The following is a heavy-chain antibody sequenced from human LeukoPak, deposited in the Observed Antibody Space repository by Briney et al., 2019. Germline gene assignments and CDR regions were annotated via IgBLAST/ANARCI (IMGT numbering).Heavy chain of an antibody. V-gene: IGHV4-4*07. D-gene: IGHD3-22*01. CDR2: MYSTGST. Sequence: PSETLSLTCAVYGGSFSGSYWSWIRQPAGKGLEGIGRMYSTGSTNYNPSLKSRVTMSVDTSKNQFSLKMTSVTAADTAVYYCAREGQDHYDSSGHRNWFDPWGQGTLVTVSS. J-gene: IGHJ5*02. CDR3: AREGQDHYDSSGHRNWFDP. CDR1: GGSFSGSY.